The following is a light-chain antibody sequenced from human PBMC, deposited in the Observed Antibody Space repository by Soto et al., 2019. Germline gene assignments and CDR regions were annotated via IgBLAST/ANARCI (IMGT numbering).Light chain of an antibody. Sequence: EIVLTQSPGTLSLSPGERATLSCRASQSVSSSYLAWYQQKPGQAPRLLIYGASSRATGIPDRFSGSGSGTDLTLTISSREPEDFAVYYCQQYGSSPLFTFGPGTTVDIK. CDR3: QQYGSSPLFT. V-gene: IGKV3-20*01. CDR1: QSVSSSY. J-gene: IGKJ3*01. CDR2: GAS.